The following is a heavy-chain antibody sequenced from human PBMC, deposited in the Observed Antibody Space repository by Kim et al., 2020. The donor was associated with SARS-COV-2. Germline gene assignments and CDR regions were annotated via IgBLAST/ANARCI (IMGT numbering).Heavy chain of an antibody. V-gene: IGHV1-46*01. CDR3: ATNRGYCSSTSCYGGWFDP. CDR2: INPSGGST. D-gene: IGHD2-2*03. J-gene: IGHJ5*02. Sequence: ASVKVSCKASGYTFTSYYMHWVRQAPGQGLEWMGIINPSGGSTSYAQKFQGRVTMTRDTSTSTVYMELSSLRSEDTAVYYCATNRGYCSSTSCYGGWFDPWGQGTLVTVSS. CDR1: GYTFTSYY.